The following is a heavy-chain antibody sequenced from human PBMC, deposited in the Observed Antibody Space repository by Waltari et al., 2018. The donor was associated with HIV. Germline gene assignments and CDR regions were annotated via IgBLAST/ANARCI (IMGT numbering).Heavy chain of an antibody. CDR1: GGSFSGYY. CDR2: INHSGST. Sequence: QVQLQQWGAGLLKPSETMSLTCAVYGGSFSGYYCSWIRKPPGKGLEWIGEINHSGSTNYNPSLKSRVTISVDTSKNQFSLKLSSVTAADTAVYYCASYSSSWAYYYYGMDVWGQGTTVTVSS. J-gene: IGHJ6*02. D-gene: IGHD6-13*01. CDR3: ASYSSSWAYYYYGMDV. V-gene: IGHV4-34*01.